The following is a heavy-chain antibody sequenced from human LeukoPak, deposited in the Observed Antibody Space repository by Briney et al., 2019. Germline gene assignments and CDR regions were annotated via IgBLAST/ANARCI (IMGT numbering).Heavy chain of an antibody. J-gene: IGHJ4*02. Sequence: GGSLRLSCAASAFTFRSFWMSWVRQAPGKGLEWVANIKQDGSEKYYVDSVKGRFTISRDNAKNSLFLQMNSLRAEDTAVYYCARAGGYYYDSSGYYYAEEYYFDYWGQGTLVTVSS. CDR3: ARAGGYYYDSSGYYYAEEYYFDY. D-gene: IGHD3-22*01. V-gene: IGHV3-7*05. CDR2: IKQDGSEK. CDR1: AFTFRSFW.